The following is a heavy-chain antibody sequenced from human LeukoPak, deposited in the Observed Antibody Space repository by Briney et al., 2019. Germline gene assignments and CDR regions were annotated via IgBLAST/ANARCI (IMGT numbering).Heavy chain of an antibody. J-gene: IGHJ4*02. Sequence: GGSQRLSCAASGFTFSSYAMSWVRQAPGKGLEWVSVISGSGANTYYADSVKGRFTISRDNSKNTLYLQMNSLSAEDTAVFFCAKSLTTVKRGNFDSWGQGTLVTVSS. CDR2: ISGSGANT. V-gene: IGHV3-23*01. D-gene: IGHD4-17*01. CDR1: GFTFSSYA. CDR3: AKSLTTVKRGNFDS.